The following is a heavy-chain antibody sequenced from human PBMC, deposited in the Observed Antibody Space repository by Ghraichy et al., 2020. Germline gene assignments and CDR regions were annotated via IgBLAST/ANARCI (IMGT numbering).Heavy chain of an antibody. CDR1: GFTFSSYS. D-gene: IGHD3-22*01. Sequence: GGSLRLSCAASGFTFSSYSMNWVRQAPGKGLEWVSSISSSSSYIYYADSVKGRFTISRDNAKNSLYLQMNSLRAEDTAVYYCARDRQISTYYGPGYLEPGNGGYYYGMDVWGQGTTVTVSS. CDR3: ARDRQISTYYGPGYLEPGNGGYYYGMDV. V-gene: IGHV3-21*01. CDR2: ISSSSSYI. J-gene: IGHJ6*02.